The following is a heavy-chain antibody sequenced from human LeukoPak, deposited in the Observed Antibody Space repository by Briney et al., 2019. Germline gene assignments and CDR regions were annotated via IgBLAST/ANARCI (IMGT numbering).Heavy chain of an antibody. Sequence: EASVKVSCKASGYSFASYGITWVRQAPGQGLEWMGWISPYSGRTNYVEKFKGRLTLTTDTSTSTAYMDLRGLTSDDTATYFCARDLQASNYHYWSGYFPLAFWGQGTLITASS. J-gene: IGHJ4*02. V-gene: IGHV1-18*01. CDR3: ARDLQASNYHYWSGYFPLAF. D-gene: IGHD3-3*01. CDR1: GYSFASYG. CDR2: ISPYSGRT.